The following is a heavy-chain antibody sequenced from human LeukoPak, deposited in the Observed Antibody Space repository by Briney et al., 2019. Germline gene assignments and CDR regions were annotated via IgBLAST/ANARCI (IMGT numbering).Heavy chain of an antibody. V-gene: IGHV3-30*04. CDR1: GFTFSSYA. CDR2: ISYDGSNK. Sequence: GGSLRLSCAASGFTFSSYAMHWVRQAPGKGLEWVAVISYDGSNKYYADSVKGRFTISRDNAKNSLFLQMNSLRAEDTAVYYCARGQENYGYTFDYWGQGTLVTVSS. CDR3: ARGQENYGYTFDY. D-gene: IGHD1-7*01. J-gene: IGHJ4*02.